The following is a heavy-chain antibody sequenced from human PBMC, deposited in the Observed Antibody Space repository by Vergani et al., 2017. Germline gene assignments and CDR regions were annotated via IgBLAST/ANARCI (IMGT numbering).Heavy chain of an antibody. J-gene: IGHJ3*02. V-gene: IGHV3-21*01. CDR2: ISSSSRYI. Sequence: EVQLVESGGGLVKPGGSLRLSCAASGFTFSSYSMNWVRQAPGKGLEWVSSISSSSRYIYYSDPVKGRFTSSRDNAKNTLYLQMNSLRAEDTAVSYCAREGYSRRAFDIGGQGIMVTVSS. CDR1: GFTFSSYS. D-gene: IGHD5-24*01. CDR3: AREGYSRRAFDI.